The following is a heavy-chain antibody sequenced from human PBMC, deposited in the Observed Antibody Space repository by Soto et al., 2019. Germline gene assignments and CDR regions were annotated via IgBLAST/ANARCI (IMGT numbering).Heavy chain of an antibody. D-gene: IGHD6-19*01. V-gene: IGHV3-33*01. J-gene: IGHJ6*02. Sequence: QVQLVESGGGVVQPGRSLRLSCAASGFTFSSYGMHWVRQAPGKGLEWVAVIWYDGSNKYYADSVKGRFTISRDNSKNTLYLQMNSLRAEDTDVYYCARDSSGWYTVGMDVWGQGTTVTVSS. CDR2: IWYDGSNK. CDR3: ARDSSGWYTVGMDV. CDR1: GFTFSSYG.